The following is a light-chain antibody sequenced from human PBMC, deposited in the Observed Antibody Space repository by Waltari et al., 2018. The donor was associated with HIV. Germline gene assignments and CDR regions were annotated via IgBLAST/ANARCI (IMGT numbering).Light chain of an antibody. V-gene: IGLV2-23*02. CDR3: CSYAGSSTFGV. CDR2: EVS. J-gene: IGLJ3*02. CDR1: SSDVGSYNL. Sequence: QSALTQPASVSGSPGKSITISCTGTSSDVGSYNLVSWYQQHPGKAPKLMIYEVSKRPSGVSNRFSGSKSGNTASLTISGLQAEDETDYYCCSYAGSSTFGVFGGGTKLTVL.